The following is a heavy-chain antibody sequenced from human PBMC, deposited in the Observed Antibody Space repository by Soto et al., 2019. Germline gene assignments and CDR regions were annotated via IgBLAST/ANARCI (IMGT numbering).Heavy chain of an antibody. CDR1: GGSISSGGYY. Sequence: QVQLQESGPGLVKPSQTLSLTCTVSGGSISSGGYYWSWIRQHPGKGLEWIGYIDYSGSTYYNPSLKSRVTISVDTSKNQFSLKLSSVTAADTAVYYCARVAENSTWKGPHFDYWGQGTLVTVSS. V-gene: IGHV4-31*03. D-gene: IGHD2-2*01. CDR2: IDYSGST. J-gene: IGHJ4*02. CDR3: ARVAENSTWKGPHFDY.